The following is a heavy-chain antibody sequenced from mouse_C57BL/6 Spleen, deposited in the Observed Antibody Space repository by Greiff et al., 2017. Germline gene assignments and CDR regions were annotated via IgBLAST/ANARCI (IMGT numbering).Heavy chain of an antibody. CDR1: GYTFTSYT. J-gene: IGHJ1*03. CDR3: AREDYDYFDV. CDR2: INPSSGYT. Sequence: QVHVKQSGAELARPGASVKMSCKASGYTFTSYTMHWVKQRPGQGLEWIGYINPSSGYTKYNQKFKDKATLTADKSSSTAYMQLSSLTSEDSAVYYCAREDYDYFDVWGTGTTVTVSS. V-gene: IGHV1-4*01. D-gene: IGHD2-4*01.